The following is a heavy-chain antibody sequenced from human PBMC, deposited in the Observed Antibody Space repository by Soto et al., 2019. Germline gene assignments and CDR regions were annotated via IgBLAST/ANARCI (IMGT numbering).Heavy chain of an antibody. J-gene: IGHJ4*02. V-gene: IGHV4-4*02. CDR2: IYHSGSA. CDR1: GDSVSSRFW. CDR3: ARYTAASGTYYFDY. D-gene: IGHD6-13*01. Sequence: PSETLSLTCAVSGDSVSSRFWWSWVRQSPGKGLEWIGEIYHSGSANYNPSLKSRVTMSVDNSKNQFSLKLNSVTAADTAVYYCARYTAASGTYYFDYGGQGTLVTV.